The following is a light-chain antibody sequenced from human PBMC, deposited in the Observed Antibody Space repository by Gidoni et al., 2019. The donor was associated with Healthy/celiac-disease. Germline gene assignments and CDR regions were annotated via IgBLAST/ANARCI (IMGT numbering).Light chain of an antibody. Sequence: DIVLTQSTGTLSLSPGESATLSCRASQSLSSSYLAWYQQKPGQAPRPLIYGASSRATGIPDRFSGSGSGTDFTLTISRLEPEDFAVYYCQQYGSSPTFTFGQGTKVEIK. J-gene: IGKJ1*01. CDR2: GAS. CDR3: QQYGSSPTFT. CDR1: QSLSSSY. V-gene: IGKV3-20*01.